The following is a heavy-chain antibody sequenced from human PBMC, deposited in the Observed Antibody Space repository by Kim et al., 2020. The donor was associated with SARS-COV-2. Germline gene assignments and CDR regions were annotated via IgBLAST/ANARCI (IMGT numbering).Heavy chain of an antibody. CDR2: ISGDGGST. CDR3: AKEGVPQISFVVGPETQYSSGWYVWGEYYGMDV. J-gene: IGHJ6*02. D-gene: IGHD6-19*01. CDR1: GFTFDDYA. Sequence: GGSLRLSCAASGFTFDDYAMHWVRQAPGKGLEWVSLISGDGGSTYYADSVKGRFTISRDNSKNSLYLQMNSLRTEDTALYYCAKEGVPQISFVVGPETQYSSGWYVWGEYYGMDVWGQGTTVTVSS. V-gene: IGHV3-43*02.